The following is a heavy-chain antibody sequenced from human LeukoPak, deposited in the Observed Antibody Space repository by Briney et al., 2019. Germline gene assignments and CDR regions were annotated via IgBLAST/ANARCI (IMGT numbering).Heavy chain of an antibody. CDR3: ARALPDHYYGSGSYYADY. V-gene: IGHV4-39*07. D-gene: IGHD3-10*01. CDR1: GGSISSSSYY. Sequence: SETLSLTCTVSGGSISSSSYYWGWIRQPPGKGLEWIGSIYYSGSTYYNPSLKSRVTISVDTSKNQFSLKLSSVTAADTAVYYCARALPDHYYGSGSYYADYWGQGTLVTVSS. J-gene: IGHJ4*02. CDR2: IYYSGST.